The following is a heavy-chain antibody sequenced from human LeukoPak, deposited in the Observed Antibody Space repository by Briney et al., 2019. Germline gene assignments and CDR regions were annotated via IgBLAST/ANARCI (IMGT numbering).Heavy chain of an antibody. D-gene: IGHD4-17*01. J-gene: IGHJ4*02. CDR2: INSDGSST. CDR3: ARVGVYDYGDYWGVA. CDR1: GFTFSSYW. Sequence: AGGSLRLSCAASGFTFSSYWMHWVRQAPGKGLVWVSRINSDGSSTTYADSVKGRFTISRDNAKNTLFLQMNSLRAEDTAVYYCARVGVYDYGDYWGVAWGQGTLVTVSS. V-gene: IGHV3-74*01.